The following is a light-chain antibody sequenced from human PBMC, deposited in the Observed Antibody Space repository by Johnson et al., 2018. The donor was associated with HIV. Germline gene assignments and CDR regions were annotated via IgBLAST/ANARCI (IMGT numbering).Light chain of an antibody. J-gene: IGLJ1*01. CDR1: SSNIGNNY. CDR3: RTWDSSLRAGF. V-gene: IGLV1-51*01. Sequence: SVLTQPPSVSAAPGQKVTISCSGSSSNIGNNYVSWYQQLPGTAPKLLIYDNNKRPSGIPDRFSGSKSGTSATLGITGLQTGDEADYYCRTWDSSLRAGFFGTGTKVTLL. CDR2: DNN.